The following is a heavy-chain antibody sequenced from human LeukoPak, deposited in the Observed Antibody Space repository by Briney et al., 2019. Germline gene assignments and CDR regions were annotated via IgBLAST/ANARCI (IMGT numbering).Heavy chain of an antibody. D-gene: IGHD4-17*01. V-gene: IGHV3-7*01. CDR3: TREGRNYGENY. J-gene: IGHJ4*02. Sequence: GGSLRLSCAASGFSFSRYWMSWVRQAPGKGLEWVANIKQDGSEKYYVDSVKGRFTVSRDNAKNSLYLQMNSLRVEDTALYYCTREGRNYGENYWGQGTLVTVSS. CDR1: GFSFSRYW. CDR2: IKQDGSEK.